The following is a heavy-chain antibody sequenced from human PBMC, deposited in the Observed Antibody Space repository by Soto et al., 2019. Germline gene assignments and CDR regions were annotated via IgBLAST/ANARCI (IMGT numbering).Heavy chain of an antibody. Sequence: GGSLRLSCAASGFTFSDYAMRWCRQAPGKGLEWVSAIGSNGDSTYYADSVKCRFTNSRDNFKNTLYLQMNSLRAEDTAVYYCAKDFSSWPFTFDYLGQGTLVTVSS. J-gene: IGHJ4*02. V-gene: IGHV3-23*01. CDR2: IGSNGDST. CDR3: AKDFSSWPFTFDY. D-gene: IGHD6-13*01. CDR1: GFTFSDYA.